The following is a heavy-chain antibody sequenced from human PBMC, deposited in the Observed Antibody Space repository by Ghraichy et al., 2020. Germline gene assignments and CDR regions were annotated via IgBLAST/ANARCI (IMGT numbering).Heavy chain of an antibody. CDR2: IKSDGSDS. J-gene: IGHJ4*02. CDR1: GFSFNRHW. D-gene: IGHD4-17*01. CDR3: ARDPYGDYKYGGTDY. V-gene: IGHV3-7*01. Sequence: GGSLRLSCAASGFSFNRHWMSWVRQAPGKGLEWVASIKSDGSDSFYLDSVKGRFTISRDNAENSVSLEMTSLRAEDTAVYYCARDPYGDYKYGGTDYWGRGTLVSVSS.